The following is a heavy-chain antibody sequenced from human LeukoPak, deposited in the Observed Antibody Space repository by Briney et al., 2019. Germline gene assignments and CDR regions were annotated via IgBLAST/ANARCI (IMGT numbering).Heavy chain of an antibody. J-gene: IGHJ4*02. V-gene: IGHV3-33*01. CDR1: GYSFSGHG. CDR2: VWDDGNKK. CDR3: ARIYGYSHDC. D-gene: IGHD3-22*01. Sequence: PGTSLRLFCAASGYSFSGHGMIWVRQAPGKGLEWVALVWDDGNKKQYPESVKGRFTVSKDNSKNTVYLEMNNLRVDDAAVYFCARIYGYSHDCWGQGTLVTVSS.